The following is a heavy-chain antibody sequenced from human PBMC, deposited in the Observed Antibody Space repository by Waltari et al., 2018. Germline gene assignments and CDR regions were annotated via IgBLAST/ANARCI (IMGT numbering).Heavy chain of an antibody. CDR1: GYTFTSYA. D-gene: IGHD6-13*01. CDR2: VNAGNGNT. CDR3: ARVSSGAAGDY. V-gene: IGHV1-3*01. J-gene: IGHJ4*02. Sequence: QVQLVQSGAEVKKPGASVKVSCKASGYTFTSYAMHWVRQAPGQRLEWMGWVNAGNGNTKYSQKFQGRVTSTRDTSASTAYMELSSLRSEDTAVYYCARVSSGAAGDYGGQGTLVTVSS.